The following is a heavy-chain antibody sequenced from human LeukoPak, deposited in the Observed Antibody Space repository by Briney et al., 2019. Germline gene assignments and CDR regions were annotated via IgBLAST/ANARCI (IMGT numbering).Heavy chain of an antibody. CDR2: ISYSGST. CDR1: GGSISSYY. Sequence: SETLSLTCTVSGGSISSYYWSWIRQPPGKGLEWIGYISYSGSTNYNPSLKSRVTISVDTSKNQFSLKLSSVTAADTAVYFCARDDIQLWNRHYHYYGMDVWGKGTTVTVSS. D-gene: IGHD5-18*01. J-gene: IGHJ6*04. V-gene: IGHV4-59*01. CDR3: ARDDIQLWNRHYHYYGMDV.